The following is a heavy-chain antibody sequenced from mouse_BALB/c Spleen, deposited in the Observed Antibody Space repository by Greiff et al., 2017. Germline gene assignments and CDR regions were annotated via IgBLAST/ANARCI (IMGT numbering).Heavy chain of an antibody. CDR1: GYSITSGYY. D-gene: IGHD2-3*01. V-gene: IGHV3-6*02. J-gene: IGHJ4*01. Sequence: VQLKESGPGLVKPSQSLSLTCSVTGYSITSGYYWNWIRQFPGNKLEWMGYISYDGSNNYNPSLKNRISITRDTSKNQFFLKLNSVTTEDTATYYCARDYEGSAMDYWGQGTSVTVSS. CDR2: ISYDGSN. CDR3: ARDYEGSAMDY.